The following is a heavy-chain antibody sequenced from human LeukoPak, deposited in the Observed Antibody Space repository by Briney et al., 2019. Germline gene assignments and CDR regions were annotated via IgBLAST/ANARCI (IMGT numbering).Heavy chain of an antibody. CDR2: INANSGGT. CDR3: ARLRRSDHPRGDY. J-gene: IGHJ4*02. Sequence: ASVKVSCKASGYTFTGYYMHWVRQAPGQGLEWLGWINANSGGTNYAQNFQGRVTMTRDTSISTVYMDLSSLRSDDTAVYYCARLRRSDHPRGDYWGQGTLVTVSS. V-gene: IGHV1-2*02. CDR1: GYTFTGYY. D-gene: IGHD5-12*01.